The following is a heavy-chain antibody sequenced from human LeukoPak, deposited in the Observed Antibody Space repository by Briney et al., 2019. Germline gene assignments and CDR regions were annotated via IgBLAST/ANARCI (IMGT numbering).Heavy chain of an antibody. V-gene: IGHV4-61*02. CDR3: ARLEWEGGARALRYFDL. Sequence: PSQTLSLTCTVSGGSVTRGAYSWTWIRQPVGKGLEWIGRIYTSGDTKYNPSLKSRVTISVDTSKNQFSLKLSSVTAADTAVYYCARLEWEGGARALRYFDLWGRGTLVTVSS. CDR2: IYTSGDT. D-gene: IGHD1-26*01. CDR1: GGSVTRGAYS. J-gene: IGHJ2*01.